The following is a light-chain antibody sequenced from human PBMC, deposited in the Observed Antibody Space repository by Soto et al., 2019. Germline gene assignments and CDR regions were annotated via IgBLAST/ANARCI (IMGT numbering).Light chain of an antibody. CDR2: GAS. Sequence: IVLTQSPGTLSLSPGETATLSCMASQSVSNNYLAWYQQKPGQAPRLLIYGASNRATGIPDRFSGSGSGTDFTLTISRLEPEDFAVYYCQQYGSSGTFGQGTKVDIK. CDR1: QSVSNNY. J-gene: IGKJ1*01. CDR3: QQYGSSGT. V-gene: IGKV3-20*01.